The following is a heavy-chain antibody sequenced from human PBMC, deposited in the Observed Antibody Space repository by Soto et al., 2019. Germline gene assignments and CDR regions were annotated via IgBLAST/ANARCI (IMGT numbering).Heavy chain of an antibody. Sequence: QITLNESGPTLVKPTETLTLTCTFSGFSLNTRDLGVGWIRQSPGKALEWLAIIYWDDSKNYSPSLKSRLTITKDTSKNHVVLTVTDMDPVDTSTYYCAQKGRGYFDYWGQGTLVTVSS. J-gene: IGHJ4*02. CDR2: IYWDDSK. D-gene: IGHD3-10*01. V-gene: IGHV2-5*02. CDR3: AQKGRGYFDY. CDR1: GFSLNTRDLG.